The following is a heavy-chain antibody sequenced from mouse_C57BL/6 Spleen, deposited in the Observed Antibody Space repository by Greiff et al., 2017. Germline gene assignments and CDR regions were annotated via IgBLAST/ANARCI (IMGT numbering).Heavy chain of an antibody. CDR3: ARGGSYRYFDV. D-gene: IGHD1-1*01. CDR2: IYPRDGST. J-gene: IGHJ1*03. Sequence: VQRVESGPELVKPGASVKLSCKASGYTFTSYDINWVKQRPGQGLEWIGWIYPRDGSTKYNEKFKGKATLTVDTSSSTAYMELHSLTSEDSAVYFCARGGSYRYFDVWGTGTTVTVSS. V-gene: IGHV1-85*01. CDR1: GYTFTSYD.